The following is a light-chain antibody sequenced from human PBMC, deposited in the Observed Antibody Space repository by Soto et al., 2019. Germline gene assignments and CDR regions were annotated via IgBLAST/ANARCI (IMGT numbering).Light chain of an antibody. CDR3: QTWGTGIPVV. CDR2: LNSDGSH. CDR1: SGHSSYA. Sequence: QLVLTQPPSASASLGASVKLTCTLSSGHSSYAIAWHQQQPEKGPRYLMKLNSDGSHSKGDGIPDRFSGSSSGAERYLTISSLQSEDEADYYCQTWGTGIPVVFGGGTKLTVL. V-gene: IGLV4-69*01. J-gene: IGLJ2*01.